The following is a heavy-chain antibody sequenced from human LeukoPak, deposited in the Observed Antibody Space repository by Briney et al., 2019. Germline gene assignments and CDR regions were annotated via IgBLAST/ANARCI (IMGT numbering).Heavy chain of an antibody. J-gene: IGHJ4*02. CDR1: VYTFTDYY. Sequence: ASVKVSCKASVYTFTDYYMHWVRQAPGQGLEWMGWINPNSGDTNHAQNFQGRVTLTRDTSISTAYMELSSLRSDDSAVYYCAGEYCSGGSCRQGFDYWGQGTLVTVSS. V-gene: IGHV1-2*02. CDR3: AGEYCSGGSCRQGFDY. CDR2: INPNSGDT. D-gene: IGHD2-15*01.